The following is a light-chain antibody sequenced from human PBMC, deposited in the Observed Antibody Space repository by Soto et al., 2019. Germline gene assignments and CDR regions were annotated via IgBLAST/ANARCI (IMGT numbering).Light chain of an antibody. CDR2: WAS. CDR3: QQDYSTPLT. V-gene: IGKV4-1*01. J-gene: IGKJ4*01. CDR1: QSVLYNSNNKNY. Sequence: DIVMTQSPDSLAVSLGERATINCKSSQSVLYNSNNKNYLAWYQQKPRQPPKLLIYWASTRESGVPDRFSGSGSGTDFTLTISSLQAEDVAVYYCQQDYSTPLTLGGGTTVEIK.